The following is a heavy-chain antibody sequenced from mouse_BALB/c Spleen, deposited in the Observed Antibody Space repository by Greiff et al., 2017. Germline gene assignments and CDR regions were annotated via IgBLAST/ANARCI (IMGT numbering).Heavy chain of an antibody. V-gene: IGHV5-4*02. Sequence: EVMLVESGGGLVKPGGSLTLSCAASGFTFSDYYMYWVRQTPEKRLEWVATISDGGSYTYYPDSVKGRFTISRDNAKNNLYLQMSSLKSEDTAMYYCARRGIHYYGYGPAYWGQGTLVTVSA. D-gene: IGHD1-2*01. CDR2: ISDGGSYT. J-gene: IGHJ3*01. CDR1: GFTFSDYY. CDR3: ARRGIHYYGYGPAY.